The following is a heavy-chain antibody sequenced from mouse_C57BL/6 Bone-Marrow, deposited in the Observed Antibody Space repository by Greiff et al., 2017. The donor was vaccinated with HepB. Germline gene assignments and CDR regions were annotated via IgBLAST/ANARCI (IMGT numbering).Heavy chain of an antibody. CDR3: ARTFYYGSSYEYFDV. CDR2: IWSGGST. J-gene: IGHJ1*03. Sequence: VKVVESGPGLVQPSQSLSITCTVSGFSLTSYGVHWVRQSPGKGLEWLGVIWSGGSTDYNAAFISRLSISKDNSKSQVFFKMNSLQADDTAIYYCARTFYYGSSYEYFDVWGTGTTVTVSS. D-gene: IGHD1-1*01. CDR1: GFSLTSYG. V-gene: IGHV2-2*01.